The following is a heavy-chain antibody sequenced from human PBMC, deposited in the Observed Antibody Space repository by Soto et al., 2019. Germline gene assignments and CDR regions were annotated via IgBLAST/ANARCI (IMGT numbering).Heavy chain of an antibody. J-gene: IGHJ6*02. CDR2: ISGSGGST. D-gene: IGHD2-15*01. CDR1: GFTFSSYA. Sequence: PGWSLRLSCAASGFTFSSYAMTWVRQAPGKGLEWVSAISGSGGSTYYADSVKGRFTISRDNSKNTLYLQMNSLRAEDTAVYYCAKGGEYCSGGSCYGDYYYYGMDVWGQGTTVTVSS. CDR3: AKGGEYCSGGSCYGDYYYYGMDV. V-gene: IGHV3-23*01.